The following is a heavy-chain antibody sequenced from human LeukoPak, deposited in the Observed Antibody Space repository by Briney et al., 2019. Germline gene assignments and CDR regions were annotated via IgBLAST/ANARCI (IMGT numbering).Heavy chain of an antibody. CDR3: AKTRTGSYYFDY. D-gene: IGHD1-26*01. CDR1: GFTFSSYA. J-gene: IGHJ4*02. Sequence: GGSLRLSCAASGFTFSSYAMSWVRQAPGKGLEWVSTISGSGGSTYYADSVKGRFTISRDNSENTLYLQMNSLRAEDTAVYYCAKTRTGSYYFDYWGQGTLVTVSS. CDR2: ISGSGGST. V-gene: IGHV3-23*01.